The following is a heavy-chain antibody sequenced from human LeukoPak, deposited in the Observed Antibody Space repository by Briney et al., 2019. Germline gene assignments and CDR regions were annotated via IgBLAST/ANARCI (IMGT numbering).Heavy chain of an antibody. D-gene: IGHD3-10*01. Sequence: ASVKVSCKASGYTFTSYDVSWVRQAPGQGLEWMGWISGYNGNTNYAQELQGRVTMTTDTSTTTAYMELRSLRSDDTAVYYCARGFGSGSYYYYMDVWGKGTTVTVSS. CDR2: ISGYNGNT. CDR1: GYTFTSYD. CDR3: ARGFGSGSYYYYMDV. J-gene: IGHJ6*03. V-gene: IGHV1-18*01.